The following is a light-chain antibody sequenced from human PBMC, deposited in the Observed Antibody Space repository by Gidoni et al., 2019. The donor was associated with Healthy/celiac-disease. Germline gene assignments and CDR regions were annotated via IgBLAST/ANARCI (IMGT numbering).Light chain of an antibody. CDR3: QAWDSSIVV. J-gene: IGLJ2*01. Sequence: SYELTQPPSVSVSPGQTASITCSGDKLGDKYACWYQQKPGQSPVLVIYKDSKRPSGIPARFSGSNSGNTATLTISGTQAMDEADYYCQAWDSSIVVFGGGTKLTVL. CDR1: KLGDKY. V-gene: IGLV3-1*01. CDR2: KDS.